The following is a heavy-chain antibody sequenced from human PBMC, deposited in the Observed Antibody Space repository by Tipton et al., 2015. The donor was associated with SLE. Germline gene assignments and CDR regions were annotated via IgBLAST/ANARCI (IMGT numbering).Heavy chain of an antibody. Sequence: LRLSCTVSGGSISSSSYYWGWIRQPPGKGLEWIGSMCYSGSTYYNPSLKSRVTISVDTSKNQFSLKLSSVTAVDTAVYYCARAESAGDDWYFDLWGRGTLVTVSS. J-gene: IGHJ2*01. CDR1: GGSISSSSYY. CDR3: ARAESAGDDWYFDL. D-gene: IGHD2-21*02. CDR2: MCYSGST. V-gene: IGHV4-39*07.